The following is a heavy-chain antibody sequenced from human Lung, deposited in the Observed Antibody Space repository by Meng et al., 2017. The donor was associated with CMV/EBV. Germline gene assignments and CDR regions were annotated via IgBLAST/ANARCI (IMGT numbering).Heavy chain of an antibody. V-gene: IGHV1-18*01. J-gene: IGHJ5*02. D-gene: IGHD6-13*01. Sequence: ASVKVSCKAYGYAFSNYGVTWVRQAPGQGPEWMGWISGYNGNTKYAQKFQGRVTMTADTSTSTVYMELRSLTSDDTAVYYCARDAYFNTWYPNWFDPWGQGXLVTVFS. CDR2: ISGYNGNT. CDR1: GYAFSNYG. CDR3: ARDAYFNTWYPNWFDP.